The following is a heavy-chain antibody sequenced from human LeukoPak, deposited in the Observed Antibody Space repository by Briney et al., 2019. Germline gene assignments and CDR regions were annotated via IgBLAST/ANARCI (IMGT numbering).Heavy chain of an antibody. CDR3: ARERGRATSPAFNWFDP. CDR2: INPNSGGT. J-gene: IGHJ5*02. V-gene: IGHV1-2*02. Sequence: ASVKVSCKASGYAFTGYYMHWVRHAPGQGLEWMGWINPNSGGTNYAQKFQGRVTMTRDTSISTAYMELSRLRSDDTAVYYCARERGRATSPAFNWFDPWGQGTLVTVSS. D-gene: IGHD1-26*01. CDR1: GYAFTGYY.